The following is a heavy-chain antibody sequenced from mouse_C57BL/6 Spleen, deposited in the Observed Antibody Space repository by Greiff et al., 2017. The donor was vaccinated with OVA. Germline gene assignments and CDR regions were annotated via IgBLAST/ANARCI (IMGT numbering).Heavy chain of an antibody. V-gene: IGHV1-77*01. D-gene: IGHD2-12*01. CDR3: ARAYYSYAMDY. J-gene: IGHJ4*01. CDR1: GYTFTDYY. Sequence: QVQLQQSGAELVKPGASVKISCKASGYTFTDYYINWVKQRPGQGLEWIGKIGPGSGSTYYNEKFKGKATLTADKSSSTASLHLSSLTSEYSAVYFCARAYYSYAMDYWGQGTSVTVSS. CDR2: IGPGSGST.